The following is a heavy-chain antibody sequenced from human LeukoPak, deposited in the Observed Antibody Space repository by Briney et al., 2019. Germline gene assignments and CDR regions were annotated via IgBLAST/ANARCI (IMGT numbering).Heavy chain of an antibody. CDR1: GGSLSGYY. CDR3: AREGLRNVHNPLGY. Sequence: PSETLSLTCAVYGGSLSGYYWSWIRQPPGKGLEWIGEIKESEKTNYNPSLKSRVTISIDTSKNQFSLKSSSATAADTAVYYCAREGLRNVHNPLGYWGQGTLVTVSS. V-gene: IGHV4-34*01. J-gene: IGHJ4*02. CDR2: IKESEKT. D-gene: IGHD5-24*01.